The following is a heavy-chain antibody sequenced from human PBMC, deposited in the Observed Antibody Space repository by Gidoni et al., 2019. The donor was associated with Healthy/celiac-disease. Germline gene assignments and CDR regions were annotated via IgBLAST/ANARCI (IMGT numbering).Heavy chain of an antibody. CDR3: ARGYCSSTSCYYNYYYYGMDV. CDR2: IIPILGIA. CDR1: GGTFSSYT. D-gene: IGHD2-2*01. Sequence: QVQLVQSGAEVKKPGSSVKVSCKASGGTFSSYTIRWVRQAPGQGLEWMGGIIPILGIANYAQKFQGRVTITADKSTSTAYRELSSLRSEYTAVYYCARGYCSSTSCYYNYYYYGMDVWGQGTTVTVSS. J-gene: IGHJ6*02. V-gene: IGHV1-69*02.